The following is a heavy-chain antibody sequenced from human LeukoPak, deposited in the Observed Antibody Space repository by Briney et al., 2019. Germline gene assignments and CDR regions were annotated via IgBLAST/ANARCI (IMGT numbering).Heavy chain of an antibody. J-gene: IGHJ5*02. CDR1: GGSISSGDYD. D-gene: IGHD1-7*01. CDR3: ARGFTGTTGNWFDP. CDR2: IYYSGST. V-gene: IGHV4-30-4*01. Sequence: SQTLSLTCTVSGGSISSGDYDWSWIRQPPGKGLEWIGYIYYSGSTYYNPSLKSRVTISVDTSKNQFSLKLSSVTAADTAVYYCARGFTGTTGNWFDPWGQGTLVTVSS.